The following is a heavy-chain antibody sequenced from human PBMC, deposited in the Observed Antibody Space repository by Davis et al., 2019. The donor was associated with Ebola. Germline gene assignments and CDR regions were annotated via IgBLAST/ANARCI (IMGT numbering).Heavy chain of an antibody. V-gene: IGHV4-39*01. J-gene: IGHJ4*02. D-gene: IGHD5-18*01. Sequence: MPGGSLRLSCAASGLSVSSNHMSWVRQPPGKGLEWIGSFYYSGSTYYNPSLKSRVVISVDTSNRQYSLKLRSVTAADTAVYYCARLVDSSVVGYYFDYWGQGNLVTVSS. CDR3: ARLVDSSVVGYYFDY. CDR2: FYYSGST. CDR1: GLSVSSNH.